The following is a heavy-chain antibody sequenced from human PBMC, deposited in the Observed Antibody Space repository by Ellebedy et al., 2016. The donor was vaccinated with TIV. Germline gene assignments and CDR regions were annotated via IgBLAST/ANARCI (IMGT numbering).Heavy chain of an antibody. CDR2: IRTSDAKT. Sequence: AASVKVSCKAFGYTFTTYDIDWVRQAPGQGLEWMGWIRTSDAKTNYAQKFQGRVTMTTDTSTNPAYLELTSLTPEDTAVYCCVRDVSETGSWFDPWGQGTPVTVSS. D-gene: IGHD5/OR15-5a*01. CDR3: VRDVSETGSWFDP. CDR1: GYTFTTYD. J-gene: IGHJ5*01. V-gene: IGHV1-18*04.